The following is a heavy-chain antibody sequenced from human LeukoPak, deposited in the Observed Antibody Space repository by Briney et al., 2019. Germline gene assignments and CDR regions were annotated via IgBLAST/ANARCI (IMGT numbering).Heavy chain of an antibody. CDR2: ISGSGGST. V-gene: IGHV3-23*01. CDR3: AKDVIKYYYDSSGYSGYYFDY. CDR1: GVTFSNYA. D-gene: IGHD3-22*01. J-gene: IGHJ4*02. Sequence: GGSLRLSCAASGVTFSNYAMSWVRQAPGKGLEWISAISGSGGSTYYADSVKGRFTISRDNSKNTLYLQMNSLRAEDTAVYYCAKDVIKYYYDSSGYSGYYFDYWGQGTLVTVSS.